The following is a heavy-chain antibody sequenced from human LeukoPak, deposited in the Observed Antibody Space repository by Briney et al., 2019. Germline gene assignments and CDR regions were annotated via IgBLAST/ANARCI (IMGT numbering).Heavy chain of an antibody. J-gene: IGHJ4*02. D-gene: IGHD3-10*01. CDR1: GGSISSYY. V-gene: IGHV4-59*01. CDR3: ASTDYYGSGSYYNV. CDR2: IYYSGST. Sequence: SETLSLTCTVSGGSISSYYWSWIRQPPGKGLEWIGYIYYSGSTNYNPSPKSRVTISVDTSKNQFSLKLSSVTAADTAVYYCASTDYYGSGSYYNVWGQGTLVTVSS.